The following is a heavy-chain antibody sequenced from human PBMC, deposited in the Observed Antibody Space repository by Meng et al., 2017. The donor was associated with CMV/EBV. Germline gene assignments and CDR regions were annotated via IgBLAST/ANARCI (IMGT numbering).Heavy chain of an antibody. J-gene: IGHJ5*02. V-gene: IGHV5-51*01. CDR3: ARLGEGYCSSTSCYIVRQNWFDP. CDR1: GYSFTSYW. CDR2: IYPGDSDT. Sequence: GSLKISGKGSGYSFTSYWIGWVRQMPGKGLEWMGIIYPGDSDTRYSPSFQGQVTISADKSISTAYLQWSSLKASDTAMYYCARLGEGYCSSTSCYIVRQNWFDPWGQGTLVTVSS. D-gene: IGHD2-2*02.